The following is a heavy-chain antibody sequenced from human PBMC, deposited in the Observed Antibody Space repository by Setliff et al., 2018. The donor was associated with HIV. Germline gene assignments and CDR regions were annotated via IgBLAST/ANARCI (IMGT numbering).Heavy chain of an antibody. D-gene: IGHD3-22*01. CDR3: ARHYFDSNSYYRPPFDS. J-gene: IGHJ5*01. CDR1: GGTFNTHA. V-gene: IGHV1-69*10. CDR2: IIPVRGLA. Sequence: ASVKVSCKASGGTFNTHAFSWVRQAPGQGLEWMGGIIPVRGLANYARNFQGRVTITADTSTNTAYLEVVSLRSEDTAIYYCARHYFDSNSYYRPPFDSWGQGIPVTVSS.